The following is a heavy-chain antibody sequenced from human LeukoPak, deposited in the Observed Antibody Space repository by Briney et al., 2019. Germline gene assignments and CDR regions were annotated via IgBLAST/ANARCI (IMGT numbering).Heavy chain of an antibody. CDR1: GFTFSSYW. J-gene: IGHJ6*03. V-gene: IGHV3-30*03. Sequence: GGSLRLSCAASGFTFSSYWMHWVRQAPGKGLEWVAVISYDGSNKYYADSVKGRFTISRDNSKNTLYLQMNSLRAEDTAVYYCARDHSGSYGYCYYMDVWGKGTTVTVSS. D-gene: IGHD1-26*01. CDR3: ARDHSGSYGYCYYMDV. CDR2: ISYDGSNK.